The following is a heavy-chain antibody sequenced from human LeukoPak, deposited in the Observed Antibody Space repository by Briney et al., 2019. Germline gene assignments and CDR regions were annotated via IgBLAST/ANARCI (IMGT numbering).Heavy chain of an antibody. CDR3: VKAPRTTVVGFDI. J-gene: IGHJ3*02. Sequence: GGSLRLSCSASGFTFSSYAMHWVRQAPGKGLEYVSAISSTRGSTYYADSVKGRFTISGDNSKNTLYLQMSSLRAEDTSVYYCVKAPRTTVVGFDIWGQGTMVTVSS. CDR1: GFTFSSYA. V-gene: IGHV3-64D*09. CDR2: ISSTRGST. D-gene: IGHD4-11*01.